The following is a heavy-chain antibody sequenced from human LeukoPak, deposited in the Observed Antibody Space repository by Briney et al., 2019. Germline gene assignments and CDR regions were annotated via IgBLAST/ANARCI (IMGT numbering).Heavy chain of an antibody. D-gene: IGHD6-13*01. CDR1: GFTFSSHA. CDR2: ITSGSGSNV. J-gene: IGHJ4*02. CDR3: ARHGSWSFDY. Sequence: GGSLRLSCSAPGFTFSSHAMSWGRQAPGKGLEWVSAITSGSGSNVYYTDSLKGRFTISRDNSKNTLYLQMNSLRAEDTAVYSCARHGSWSFDYWGQGTLVTVSA. V-gene: IGHV3-23*01.